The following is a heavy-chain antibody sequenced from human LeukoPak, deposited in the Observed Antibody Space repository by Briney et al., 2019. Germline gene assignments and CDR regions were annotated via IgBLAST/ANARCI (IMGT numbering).Heavy chain of an antibody. CDR2: ISGSGGST. V-gene: IGHV3-23*01. CDR3: AKYCGGDCAHFDY. J-gene: IGHJ4*02. Sequence: PGGSLRLSCAASGFTFSSYGMSWVRQTPGKGLEWVSAISGSGGSTYYADSVKGRFTISRDNSKNTLYLQMNSLRAEDTAVYYCAKYCGGDCAHFDYWGQGTLVTVSS. D-gene: IGHD2-21*02. CDR1: GFTFSSYG.